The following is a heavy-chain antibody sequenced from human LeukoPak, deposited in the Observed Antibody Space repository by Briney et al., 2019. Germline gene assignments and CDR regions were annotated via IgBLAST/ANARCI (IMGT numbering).Heavy chain of an antibody. J-gene: IGHJ5*02. V-gene: IGHV3-23*01. CDR1: GFTFSSYA. Sequence: PGGSLRLSCAASGFTFSSYAMSWVRQAPGKGLEWVSDISGSGGSTYYADSVKGGFTIPRDNSKNTQYLQMNSLRAEDTAVYYCAKERDSGWFDPWGQGTLVTVSS. D-gene: IGHD1-26*01. CDR2: ISGSGGST. CDR3: AKERDSGWFDP.